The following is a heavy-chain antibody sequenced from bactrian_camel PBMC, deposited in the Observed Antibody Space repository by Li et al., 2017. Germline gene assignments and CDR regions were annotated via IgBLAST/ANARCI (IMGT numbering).Heavy chain of an antibody. CDR1: GFTYSWYIRKWC. V-gene: IGHV3S26*01. CDR3: AASRAWICGIGTRYNY. Sequence: HVQLVESGGGSVQAGGSLRLSCVASGFTYSWYIRKWCMAWFRQAPGKEREGVAAIGDGGATSYADSVKGRFTISKDNANQSLYLQMNSLIPEDTAMYICAASRAWICGIGTRYNYRGQGTQVTVS. D-gene: IGHD2*01. CDR2: IGDGGAT. J-gene: IGHJ4*01.